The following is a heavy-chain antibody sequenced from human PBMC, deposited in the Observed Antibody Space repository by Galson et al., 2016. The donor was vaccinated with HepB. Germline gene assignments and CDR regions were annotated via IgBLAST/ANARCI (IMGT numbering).Heavy chain of an antibody. J-gene: IGHJ4*02. D-gene: IGHD6-19*01. CDR2: ISSDGRLK. CDR3: ARGAVAGLCFFDY. V-gene: IGHV3-30*04. CDR1: GFTFSDSP. Sequence: SLRLSCAASGFTFSDSPMHWVRQAPGKGPEWVAAISSDGRLKYYSDSVKGRFTTSRDNSKNTLSLQMNTLRPEDTALYYCARGAVAGLCFFDYWGQGTLVTVSS.